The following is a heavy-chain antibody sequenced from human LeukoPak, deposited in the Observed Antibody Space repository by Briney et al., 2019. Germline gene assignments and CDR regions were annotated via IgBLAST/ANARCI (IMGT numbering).Heavy chain of an antibody. D-gene: IGHD2-2*01. CDR2: IYYSGST. Sequence: PSQTLSLTCTVSGGSISSGDYYWSWIRQPPGKGLEWIGYIYYSGSTHYNPSLKSRVTISVDTSKNQFSLKLSSVTAADTAVYYCARGTSIPAALLTFDYWGQGTLVTVSS. CDR3: ARGTSIPAALLTFDY. CDR1: GGSISSGDYY. V-gene: IGHV4-30-4*08. J-gene: IGHJ4*02.